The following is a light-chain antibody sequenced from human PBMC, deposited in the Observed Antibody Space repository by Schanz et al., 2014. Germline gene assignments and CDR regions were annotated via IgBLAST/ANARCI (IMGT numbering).Light chain of an antibody. Sequence: QSALTQPASVSGSPGQSITISCTGTSSDVGTYNYVSWYQHHPGKAPKLMIYDVSDRPSGVSNRFSGSKSGNTASLTISGLQTEDEADYYCSSYTRGTTLVVFGGGTKLTVL. CDR3: SSYTRGTTLVV. V-gene: IGLV2-14*03. J-gene: IGLJ2*01. CDR1: SSDVGTYNY. CDR2: DVS.